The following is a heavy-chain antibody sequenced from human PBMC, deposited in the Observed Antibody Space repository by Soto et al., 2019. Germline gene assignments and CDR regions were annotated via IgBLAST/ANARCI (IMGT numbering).Heavy chain of an antibody. D-gene: IGHD3-10*01. CDR1: GGTFSSYT. CDR2: IIPILGIA. Sequence: GASVKVSCKASGGTFSSYTISWVRQAPGQGLEWMGRIIPILGIANYAQKFQGRVTITADKSTSTAYMELSSLRSEDTAVYYCAREDYYGWGSYNYYYYYMDVWGKGTTVTVSS. V-gene: IGHV1-69*04. J-gene: IGHJ6*03. CDR3: AREDYYGWGSYNYYYYYMDV.